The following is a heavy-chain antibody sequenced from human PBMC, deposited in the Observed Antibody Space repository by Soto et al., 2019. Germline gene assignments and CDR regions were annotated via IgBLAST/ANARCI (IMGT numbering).Heavy chain of an antibody. Sequence: EVQVVESGGGLVKPGGSLRLSCAASGFTFSSYSMSWVRQAPGKGLEWVSSITGTSNYIHYTDSVKGRFTISRDNAKSSLYLPMNSLRGEDAAVYYCARDTNFYASGRVVDYWGQGTLVTVSS. D-gene: IGHD3-10*01. CDR3: ARDTNFYASGRVVDY. CDR2: ITGTSNYI. J-gene: IGHJ4*02. CDR1: GFTFSSYS. V-gene: IGHV3-21*03.